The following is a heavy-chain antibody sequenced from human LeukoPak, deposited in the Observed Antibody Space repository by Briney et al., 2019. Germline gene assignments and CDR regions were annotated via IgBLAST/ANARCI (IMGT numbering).Heavy chain of an antibody. Sequence: SQTLSLTCAVSGGSISSGGYSWSWIRQPPGKGLEWIGYIYHSGSTYYNPSLKSRVTISVDTSKNQFSLKLSSVTAADTAVYYCARDRPSGVVVAYDAFDIWGQGTMVTVSS. D-gene: IGHD2-15*01. CDR2: IYHSGST. CDR1: GGSISSGGYS. V-gene: IGHV4-30-2*01. J-gene: IGHJ3*02. CDR3: ARDRPSGVVVAYDAFDI.